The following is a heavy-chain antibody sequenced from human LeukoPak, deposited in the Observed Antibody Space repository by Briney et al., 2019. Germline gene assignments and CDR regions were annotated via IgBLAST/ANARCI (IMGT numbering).Heavy chain of an antibody. CDR3: ARPFPYSDSIGYIRDY. CDR2: IYYSGST. J-gene: IGHJ4*02. Sequence: SETLSLTCTVSGGSISSSSYYWGWIRQPPGKGLEWIGSIYYSGSTYYNPSLKSRVTISVDTSKNQFSLKLSSVTAADTAVYYCARPFPYSDSIGYIRDYGGQGPLVTVSS. CDR1: GGSISSSSYY. V-gene: IGHV4-39*01. D-gene: IGHD3-22*01.